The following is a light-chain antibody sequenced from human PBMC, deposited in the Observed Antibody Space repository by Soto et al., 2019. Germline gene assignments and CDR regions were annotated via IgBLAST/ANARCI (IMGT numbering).Light chain of an antibody. Sequence: DIRMTQSPSSLSASVGDRVTITCRASQSISSYLNWYQQKPAKAPKLLIYAASSLQSWVPSRFSGSGSGTDFTLTISSLQPEDFATYYCQQSYSTPQTFGQGTKVDIK. CDR3: QQSYSTPQT. CDR2: AAS. J-gene: IGKJ1*01. CDR1: QSISSY. V-gene: IGKV1-39*01.